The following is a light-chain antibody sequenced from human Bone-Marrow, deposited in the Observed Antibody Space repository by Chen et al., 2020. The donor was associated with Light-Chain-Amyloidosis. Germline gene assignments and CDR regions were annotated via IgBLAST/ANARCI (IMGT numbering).Light chain of an antibody. CDR2: EVT. Sequence: QSALPHPASVSGSPGQSLTISCTGTSSDVGGDNHVSWYQQHPDKAPKLMIYEVTNRPSWVPDRFSGSTSDNTASLTISGLQTEDEADYCCSSYTITNTLVFGSGTRVTVL. CDR1: SSDVGGDNH. V-gene: IGLV2-14*01. CDR3: SSYTITNTLV. J-gene: IGLJ1*01.